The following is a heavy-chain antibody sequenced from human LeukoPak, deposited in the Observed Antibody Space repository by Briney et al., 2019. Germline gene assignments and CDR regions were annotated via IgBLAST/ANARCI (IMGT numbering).Heavy chain of an antibody. CDR1: GFTFSDFY. CDR3: TRHPAEGDY. D-gene: IGHD6-19*01. Sequence: GGSLRLSCAASGFTFSDFYMSWIRQAPGKGLESVSYISGSSSNTKYADSVKGRFTISRDNAKNSLYLQMNSLRAEDTAVYYCTRHPAEGDYWGQGTLVTVSS. J-gene: IGHJ4*02. V-gene: IGHV3-11*03. CDR2: ISGSSSNT.